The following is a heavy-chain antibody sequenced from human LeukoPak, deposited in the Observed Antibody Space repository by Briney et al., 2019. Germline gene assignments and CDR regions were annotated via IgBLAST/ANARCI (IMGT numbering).Heavy chain of an antibody. V-gene: IGHV1-2*02. Sequence: GASVKVSCKASGYTFTGYYMHWVRQAPGQGLEWMGWINPNSGGTNYAQKFQGRVTMTRDTSISTAYMEPSRLRSDDTAVYYCASASSSWYSSYNWFDHWGQGTLVTVSS. CDR2: INPNSGGT. CDR3: ASASSSWYSSYNWFDH. CDR1: GYTFTGYY. J-gene: IGHJ5*02. D-gene: IGHD6-13*01.